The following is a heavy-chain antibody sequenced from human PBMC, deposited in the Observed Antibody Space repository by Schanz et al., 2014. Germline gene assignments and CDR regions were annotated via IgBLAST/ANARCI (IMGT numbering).Heavy chain of an antibody. Sequence: QVQLVESGGGVVQPGGSLRLSCAASGFTFSNYIMHWVRQAPGKGLDWVATISYDGSNKYYGDSVKGRFTISRDNSKNTLYLQMNSLRAEDTAVYYCAKGSVVVVAATLPFDYWGQGTLVTVSS. CDR1: GFTFSNYI. D-gene: IGHD2-15*01. CDR2: ISYDGSNK. V-gene: IGHV3-30*04. J-gene: IGHJ4*02. CDR3: AKGSVVVVAATLPFDY.